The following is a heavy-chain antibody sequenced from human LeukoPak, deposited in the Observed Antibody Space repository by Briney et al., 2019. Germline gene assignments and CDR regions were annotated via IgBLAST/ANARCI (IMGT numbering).Heavy chain of an antibody. CDR3: ARVAHYDILTGSPSLYYFDY. CDR1: GFTFSDYW. Sequence: PGGSLRLSCAASGFTFSDYWMNWVRQAPGKGLEWVANIKQDGSDKYYVDSVKGRFTISRDNAKNSLYLQMNSLRAEDTALYHCARVAHYDILTGSPSLYYFDYWGQGTLVTVSS. D-gene: IGHD3-9*01. CDR2: IKQDGSDK. J-gene: IGHJ4*02. V-gene: IGHV3-7*03.